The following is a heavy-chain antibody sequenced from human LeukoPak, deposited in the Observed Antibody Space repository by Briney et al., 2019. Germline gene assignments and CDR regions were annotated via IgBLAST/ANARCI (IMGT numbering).Heavy chain of an antibody. CDR1: GYTFTGYG. Sequence: ASLKVSCKASGYTFTGYGISWVRQAPGQGLEWMGWISAYNGNTNYAQKLQGRVTMTTDTSTSTAYMELRSLRSDDTAVYYCALGGNKRYAFDIWGQGTMVTVSS. D-gene: IGHD3-16*01. CDR2: ISAYNGNT. J-gene: IGHJ3*02. V-gene: IGHV1-18*01. CDR3: ALGGNKRYAFDI.